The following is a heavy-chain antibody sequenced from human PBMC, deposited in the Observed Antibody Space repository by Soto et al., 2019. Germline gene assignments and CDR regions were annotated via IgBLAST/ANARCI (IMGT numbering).Heavy chain of an antibody. Sequence: PSETLSLTCTVSGDSFSTYYWSWIRQSPGKGLEWIGYIHYSGATNYNPSLKSRVTMSLDTSKRQFSLRLRSVTAADTAVYYCARALSMVRGAASYYFDYWGHGTLATVSS. CDR3: ARALSMVRGAASYYFDY. CDR1: GDSFSTYY. V-gene: IGHV4-59*01. D-gene: IGHD3-10*01. CDR2: IHYSGAT. J-gene: IGHJ4*01.